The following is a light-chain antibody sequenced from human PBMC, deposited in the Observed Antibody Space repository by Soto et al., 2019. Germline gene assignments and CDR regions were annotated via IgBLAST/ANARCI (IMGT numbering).Light chain of an antibody. J-gene: IGKJ1*01. Sequence: EIEVTQTQSSLSASVIDTVTITCRASQSISNYLNWYQQTPGKAPNLLIYAASSLQSGVPSRFSGSGSGTDFTLTISSLQPEDVATYYSPECYITPWTSGEG. CDR2: AAS. CDR3: PECYITPWT. CDR1: QSISNY. V-gene: IGKV1-39*01.